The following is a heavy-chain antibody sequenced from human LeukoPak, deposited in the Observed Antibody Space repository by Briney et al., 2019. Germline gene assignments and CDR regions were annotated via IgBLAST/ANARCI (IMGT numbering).Heavy chain of an antibody. Sequence: SETLSLTCAVYGGSFSGYYWSWIRHPPGEGLEWIGEIDHSGGTNYNPSLKSRVTISVDTSKNQFSLKLSSVTAADTAVYYCAGNIAARLDYWGQGTLVSVSS. D-gene: IGHD6-6*01. CDR1: GGSFSGYY. CDR2: IDHSGGT. CDR3: AGNIAARLDY. V-gene: IGHV4-34*01. J-gene: IGHJ4*02.